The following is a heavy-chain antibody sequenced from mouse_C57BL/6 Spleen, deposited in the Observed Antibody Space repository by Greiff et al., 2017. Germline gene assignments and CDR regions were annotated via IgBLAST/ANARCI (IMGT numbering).Heavy chain of an antibody. CDR3: ARQGVGYFDY. V-gene: IGHV5-6*01. CDR2: ISSGGSYT. D-gene: IGHD1-3*01. CDR1: GFTFSSYG. Sequence: DVQLQESGGDLVKPGGSLKLSCAASGFTFSSYGMSWVRQTPDKRLEWVATISSGGSYTYYPDSVKGRFTISRDNAKNTLYLQMSSLKSEDTAMYYCARQGVGYFDYWGQGTTLTVSS. J-gene: IGHJ2*01.